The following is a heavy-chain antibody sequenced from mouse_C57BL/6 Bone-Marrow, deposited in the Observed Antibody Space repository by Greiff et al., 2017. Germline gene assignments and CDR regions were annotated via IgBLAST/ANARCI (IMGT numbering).Heavy chain of an antibody. V-gene: IGHV3-8*01. CDR2: ISYSGST. D-gene: IGHD1-1*01. CDR3: ARYDYYGSSWGFDV. Sequence: EVKLMESGPGLAKPSQTLSLTCSVTGYSITSDYWNWIRKFPGNKLEYMGYISYSGSTYYNPSLKSRISITRDTAKNQYYLQLNSVTTEDTATYYCARYDYYGSSWGFDVWGTGTTVTVSA. J-gene: IGHJ1*03. CDR1: GYSITSDY.